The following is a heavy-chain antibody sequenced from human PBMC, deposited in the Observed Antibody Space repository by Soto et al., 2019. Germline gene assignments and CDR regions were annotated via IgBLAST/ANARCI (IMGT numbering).Heavy chain of an antibody. CDR2: VYRSGNT. D-gene: IGHD3-10*01. V-gene: IGHV4-38-2*01. CDR3: ARALGSYYNSGARYFDY. Sequence: ASETLSLTCAVSGFSINSGYFWGWIRQTPEKGLEYIGSVYRSGNTYYNPSLRGRVTVSVDTSKNQLSLKLNSVTAADTAVYYCARALGSYYNSGARYFDYWGQGTLVTVSS. J-gene: IGHJ4*02. CDR1: GFSINSGYF.